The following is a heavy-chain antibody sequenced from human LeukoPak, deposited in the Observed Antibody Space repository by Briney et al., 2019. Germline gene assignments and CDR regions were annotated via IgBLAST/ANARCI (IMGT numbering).Heavy chain of an antibody. CDR2: VSLSGTTN. CDR1: GFTSSRYE. CDR3: AGGGDWNYSAFDY. V-gene: IGHV3-48*03. D-gene: IGHD1-7*01. J-gene: IGHJ4*02. Sequence: GGSLRLSCAASGFTSSRYEMNWVRKAPGKGLEWVSHVSLSGTTNYYADPVKGRFTTSRDNDKNSLYLQVNSLRGEDTAVYYCAGGGDWNYSAFDYWGQGTLVTVSS.